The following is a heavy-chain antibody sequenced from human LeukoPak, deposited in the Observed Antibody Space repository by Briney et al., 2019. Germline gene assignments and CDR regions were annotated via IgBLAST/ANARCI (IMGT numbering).Heavy chain of an antibody. CDR1: GDAIRSYY. V-gene: IGHV4-59*08. CDR3: TRSFSGVAAIFYFDS. J-gene: IGHJ4*02. D-gene: IGHD2-15*01. Sequence: KPSETLSLTCTVSGDAIRSYYWSWIRQPPGKGLEYIGYLSYSGSTNYAPSLKSRVTMSIDTSEKQFSLKLSSVTAADTAVYYCTRSFSGVAAIFYFDSWGQGALVTVSS. CDR2: LSYSGST.